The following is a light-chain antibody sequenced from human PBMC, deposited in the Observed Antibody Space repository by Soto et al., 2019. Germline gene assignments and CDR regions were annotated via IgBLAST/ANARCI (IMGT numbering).Light chain of an antibody. CDR1: SSNVGSNY. Sequence: QSVLTQPPSASGTPGQRVTISCSGISSNVGSNYVYWYQQLPGTAPKLLIYSNNQRPSGVPDRFSGSKSGTSASLAISGLRSEDEADYYCAAWDDSLSGLVVFGGGTQLTVL. J-gene: IGLJ2*01. CDR3: AAWDDSLSGLVV. CDR2: SNN. V-gene: IGLV1-47*02.